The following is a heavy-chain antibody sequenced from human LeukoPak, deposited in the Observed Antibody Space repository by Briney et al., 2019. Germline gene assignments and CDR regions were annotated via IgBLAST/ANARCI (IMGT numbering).Heavy chain of an antibody. V-gene: IGHV1-18*04. CDR1: GYTFTSYY. J-gene: IGHJ6*03. D-gene: IGHD4-17*01. CDR3: ARRGGKNYGDYVLYYDYMDV. Sequence: ASVKVSCKASGYTFTSYYMHWVRQAPGQGLEWLGWISAYNGNTNYAQNLQGRVTMTTDTSTSTAYMELRSLRSDDTAVYYCARRGGKNYGDYVLYYDYMDVWGKGTTVTVSS. CDR2: ISAYNGNT.